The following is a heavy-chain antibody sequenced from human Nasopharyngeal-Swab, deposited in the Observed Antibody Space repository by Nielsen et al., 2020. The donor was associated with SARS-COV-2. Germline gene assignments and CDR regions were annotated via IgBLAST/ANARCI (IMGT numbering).Heavy chain of an antibody. CDR3: DRSTSWFDAFDI. V-gene: IGHV3-23*01. CDR2: ISGSGGST. D-gene: IGHD2-2*01. J-gene: IGHJ3*02. CDR1: GFTFSSYA. Sequence: GGSLRPSCAASGFTFSSYAMSWVRQAPGKGLEWVSAISGSGGSTYYADSVKGRFTISRDNSKNTLYLQMNSLRAEDTAVYYCDRSTSWFDAFDIWGQGTMVTVSS.